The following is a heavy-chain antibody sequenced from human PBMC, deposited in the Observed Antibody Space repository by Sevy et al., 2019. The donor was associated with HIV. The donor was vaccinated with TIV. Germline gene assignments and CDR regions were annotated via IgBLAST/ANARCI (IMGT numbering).Heavy chain of an antibody. D-gene: IGHD4-4*01. CDR2: IIPIFGTA. J-gene: IGHJ5*02. V-gene: IGHV1-69*13. CDR3: ARDLSDYSHAKWFDP. CDR1: GGTFSSYA. Sequence: ASVKVSCKASGGTFSSYAISWVRQAPGQGLEWMGGIIPIFGTANYAQKFQGRVTITADESTSTAYMELSSLRSEDTAVYYCARDLSDYSHAKWFDPWGQGTLVTVSS.